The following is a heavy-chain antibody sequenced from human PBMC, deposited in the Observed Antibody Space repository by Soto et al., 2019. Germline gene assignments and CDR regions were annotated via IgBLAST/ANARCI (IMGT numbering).Heavy chain of an antibody. Sequence: HPGGSLRLSCAASGFTFSSYAMSWVRQAPGKGLEWVSAISGSGGSTYYADSVKGRFTISRDNSKNTLYLQMNSRRAEDTAVYYCAKVVICTNGVCPSLNSMDVWGKGTTVTVSS. J-gene: IGHJ6*04. D-gene: IGHD2-8*01. CDR2: ISGSGGST. V-gene: IGHV3-23*01. CDR1: GFTFSSYA. CDR3: AKVVICTNGVCPSLNSMDV.